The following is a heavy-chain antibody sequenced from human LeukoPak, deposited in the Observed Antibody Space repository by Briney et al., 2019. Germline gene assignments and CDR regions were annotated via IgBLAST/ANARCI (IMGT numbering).Heavy chain of an antibody. Sequence: GGSLRLSCAVSGFTFSSYAMNWVRQAPGKGLEWVAIITYDGTNKDYADSVKGRFTISRDNSRNTLYLQMNSLRAEDTAVYYCARDPLYTNSPPSYFDYWGQGTLVTVSS. V-gene: IGHV3-30-3*01. J-gene: IGHJ4*02. CDR1: GFTFSSYA. D-gene: IGHD2-2*02. CDR3: ARDPLYTNSPPSYFDY. CDR2: ITYDGTNK.